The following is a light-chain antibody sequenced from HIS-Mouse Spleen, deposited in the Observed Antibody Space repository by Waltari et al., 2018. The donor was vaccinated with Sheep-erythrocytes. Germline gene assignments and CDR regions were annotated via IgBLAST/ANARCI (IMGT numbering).Light chain of an antibody. CDR3: QAWDSSTVV. V-gene: IGLV3-1*01. J-gene: IGLJ2*01. CDR1: KLGDKY. Sequence: SYELTQPPSVSVSPGQTASITCSGAKLGDKYACWYHQKPGQSPVLVIYHDSKRPSGIPERFSGSNSGNTATLTISGTQAMDEADYYCQAWDSSTVVFGGGTKLTVL. CDR2: HDS.